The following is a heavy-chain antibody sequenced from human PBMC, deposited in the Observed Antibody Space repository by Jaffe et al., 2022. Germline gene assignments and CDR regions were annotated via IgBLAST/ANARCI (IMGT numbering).Heavy chain of an antibody. CDR3: AKGVVVVAAYMDV. J-gene: IGHJ6*03. CDR1: GFTFSSYG. D-gene: IGHD2-15*01. Sequence: QVQLVESGGGVVQPGRSLRLSCAASGFTFSSYGMHWVRQAPGKGLEWVAVISYDGSNKYYADSVKGRFTISRDNSKNTLYLQMNSLRAEDTAVYYCAKGVVVVAAYMDVWGKGTTVTVSS. CDR2: ISYDGSNK. V-gene: IGHV3-30*18.